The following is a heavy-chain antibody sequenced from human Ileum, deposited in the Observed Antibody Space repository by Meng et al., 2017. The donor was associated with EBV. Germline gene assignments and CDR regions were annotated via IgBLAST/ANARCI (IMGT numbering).Heavy chain of an antibody. D-gene: IGHD3-16*01. CDR1: GCAGRRDLFP. CDR3: AYYRVGRGGVGS. V-gene: IGHV4-61*01. J-gene: IGHJ4*02. CDR2: TYGSDI. Sequence: HVPLQGPGPVLVKPSETLALTWSWSGCAGRRDLFPWSWIRESPGRGLEWSGHTYGSDINYSPSFQGRVTISIDTAKNQFFLKLTFVTASDTAMYYWAYYRVGRGGVGSWGQGTLVTVSS.